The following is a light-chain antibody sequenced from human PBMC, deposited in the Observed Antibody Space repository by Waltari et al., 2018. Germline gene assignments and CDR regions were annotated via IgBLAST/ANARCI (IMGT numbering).Light chain of an antibody. V-gene: IGLV3-1*01. CDR2: QDS. CDR1: KLGDKY. J-gene: IGLJ1*01. CDR3: QAWDSSTAV. Sequence: SYELTQPPSVSVSPGQTASITCSGDKLGDKYACWDQQKSGQSPVLVIYQDSKRPSGIPERFSGSNSGNTATLTISGTQAMDEADYYCQAWDSSTAVFGTGTKVTVL.